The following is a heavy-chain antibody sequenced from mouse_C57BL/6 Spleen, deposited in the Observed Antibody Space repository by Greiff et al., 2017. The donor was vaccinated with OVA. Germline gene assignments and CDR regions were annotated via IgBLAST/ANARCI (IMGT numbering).Heavy chain of an antibody. CDR1: GYTFTSYW. Sequence: QVQLQQPGAELVKPGASVKLSCKASGYTFTSYWMHWVKQRPGRGLEWIGRIDPNSGGTKYNEKFKGKATLTVDKPSSTAYMQLSSLTSEDSAVYYCARDYGNPTWYWYFDVWGTGTTVTVSS. D-gene: IGHD2-1*01. CDR2: IDPNSGGT. V-gene: IGHV1-72*01. J-gene: IGHJ1*03. CDR3: ARDYGNPTWYWYFDV.